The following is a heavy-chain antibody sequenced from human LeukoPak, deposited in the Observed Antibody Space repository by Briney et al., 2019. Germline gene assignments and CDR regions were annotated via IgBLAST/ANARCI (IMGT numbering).Heavy chain of an antibody. CDR1: GGSISGYY. CDR2: IYYSGST. Sequence: SETLSLTRTVSGGSISGYYWSWIRQPPGKGPEWIGYIYYSGSTNYNPSLKSRVTISVDTSKNQFSLKMNSVTAADTAVYYCARLAGSGWSHCDYWGQGTLVTVSS. V-gene: IGHV4-59*08. D-gene: IGHD6-19*01. CDR3: ARLAGSGWSHCDY. J-gene: IGHJ4*02.